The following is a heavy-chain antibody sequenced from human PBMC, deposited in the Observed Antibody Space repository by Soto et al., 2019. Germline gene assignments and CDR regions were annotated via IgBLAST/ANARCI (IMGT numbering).Heavy chain of an antibody. V-gene: IGHV4-30-2*01. J-gene: IGHJ3*02. Sequence: QLQLQESGSGLVKPSQTLSLTCAVSGGSISSGGYSWSWIRQPPGKGLEWIGYIYHSGSTYYNPSLKSRVTISVDRSKNQFSLKLSSVTAADTAVYYCARGTKRGVLVPAATRYAFDIWGQGTMVTVSS. CDR1: GGSISSGGYS. CDR2: IYHSGST. D-gene: IGHD2-2*01. CDR3: ARGTKRGVLVPAATRYAFDI.